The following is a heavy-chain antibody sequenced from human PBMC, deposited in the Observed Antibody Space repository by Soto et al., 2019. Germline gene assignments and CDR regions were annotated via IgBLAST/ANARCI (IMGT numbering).Heavy chain of an antibody. CDR1: GFTFSSYA. J-gene: IGHJ6*03. D-gene: IGHD4-4*01. Sequence: GGSLRLSCAASGFTFSSYAMSWVRQAPGKGLEWVSAISGSGGSTYYADSVKGRFTISRDNSKNTLYLQMNSLRAEDTAVYYCAKGGSVNIERIPPHYYYYYYMDVWGKGTTVTVSS. V-gene: IGHV3-23*01. CDR2: ISGSGGST. CDR3: AKGGSVNIERIPPHYYYYYYMDV.